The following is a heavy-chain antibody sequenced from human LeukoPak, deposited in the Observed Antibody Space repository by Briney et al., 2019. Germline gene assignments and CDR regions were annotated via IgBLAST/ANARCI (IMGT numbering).Heavy chain of an antibody. CDR1: GCTFSSYA. D-gene: IGHD6-13*01. CDR2: IIPILGIA. J-gene: IGHJ4*02. Sequence: SVNVSYKSSGCTFSSYAISWVRQAPAQGLAWMGRIIPILGIANYAQKCQGRVTITADKSTSTAYMELSSLRSEDTAVYYCAIIAAAGTFSFDYWGQGTLVTVSS. V-gene: IGHV1-69*04. CDR3: AIIAAAGTFSFDY.